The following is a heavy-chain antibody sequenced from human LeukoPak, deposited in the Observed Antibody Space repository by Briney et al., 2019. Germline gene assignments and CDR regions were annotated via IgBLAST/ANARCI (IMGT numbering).Heavy chain of an antibody. D-gene: IGHD5-24*01. CDR3: ARGVISRWLQLRFYFDY. J-gene: IGHJ4*02. V-gene: IGHV4-59*12. Sequence: SETLSLTCTVSGGSISSYYWSWIRQPPGKGLEWIGYIYYSGSTNYNPSLKSRVTISVDTSKNQFSLKLSSVTAADTAVYYCARGVISRWLQLRFYFDYWGQGTLVTVSS. CDR2: IYYSGST. CDR1: GGSISSYY.